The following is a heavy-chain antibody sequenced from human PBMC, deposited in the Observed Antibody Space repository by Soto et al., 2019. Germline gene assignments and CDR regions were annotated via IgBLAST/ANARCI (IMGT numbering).Heavy chain of an antibody. CDR2: ISPYSGNT. CDR3: XXXXXXXTATPQDV. CDR1: GYIFVNYG. V-gene: IGHV1-18*01. J-gene: IGHJ6*02. Sequence: QVQLVQSGDEVRKPGSSVKVSCKASGYIFVNYGIAWVRQAPGQGLEWMGWISPYSGNTHYASKVQGRLTMTTDTXXXXXXXXXXXXXXXXXXXYYCXXXXXXXTATPQDVWGQGTTVTVSS. D-gene: IGHD3-10*01.